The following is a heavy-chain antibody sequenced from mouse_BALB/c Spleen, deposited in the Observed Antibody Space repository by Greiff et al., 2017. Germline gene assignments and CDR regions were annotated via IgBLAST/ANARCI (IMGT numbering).Heavy chain of an antibody. Sequence: VQVVESGPGLVAPSQSLSITCTVSGFSLTDYGVSWIRQPPGKGLEWLGVIWGGGSTYYNSALKSRLSISKDNSKSQVFLKMNSLQTDDTAMYYCAKHSYYYGSSPWFAYWGQGTLVTVSA. J-gene: IGHJ3*01. CDR1: GFSLTDYG. V-gene: IGHV2-6-5*01. CDR3: AKHSYYYGSSPWFAY. D-gene: IGHD1-1*01. CDR2: IWGGGST.